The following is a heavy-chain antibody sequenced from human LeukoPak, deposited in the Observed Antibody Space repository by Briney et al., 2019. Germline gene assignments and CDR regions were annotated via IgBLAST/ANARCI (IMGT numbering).Heavy chain of an antibody. V-gene: IGHV6-1*01. J-gene: IGHJ4*02. CDR3: ARAAVVPAAYFDY. CDR1: GDILFSNSAA. D-gene: IGHD2-2*01. Sequence: SQTLSLTCAISGDILFSNSAAWNSIRQSPTRGLEWLGRTYYRSKWYNDYAVSVKSRITINPDTSKNQFSLQLNSVTPEDTAVYYCARAAVVPAAYFDYWGQGTLVTVSS. CDR2: TYYRSKWYN.